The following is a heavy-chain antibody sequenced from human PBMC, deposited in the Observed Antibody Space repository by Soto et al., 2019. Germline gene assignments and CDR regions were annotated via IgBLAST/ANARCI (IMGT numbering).Heavy chain of an antibody. J-gene: IGHJ6*02. CDR1: GYTFTGYY. CDR2: INPNSGGT. D-gene: IGHD3-3*01. Sequence: ASVKVSCKASGYTFTGYYMHWVRQAPGQGLEWMGWINPNSGGTNYAQKFQGWVTMTRDTSISTAYMELSRLRSDDTAVYYCARDSGDFWSGYYYGMDVWGQGTTVTVSS. CDR3: ARDSGDFWSGYYYGMDV. V-gene: IGHV1-2*04.